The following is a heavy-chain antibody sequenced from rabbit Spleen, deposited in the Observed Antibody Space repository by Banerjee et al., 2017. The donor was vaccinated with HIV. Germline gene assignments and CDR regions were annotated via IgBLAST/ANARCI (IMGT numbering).Heavy chain of an antibody. CDR3: ARDGSGWGANFNL. J-gene: IGHJ4*01. D-gene: IGHD4-1*01. CDR1: GFSFSSSYY. CDR2: IDTNSGST. Sequence: QEQLVESGGGLVQPEGSLTLTCTASGFSFSSSYYMCWVRQAPGKGLEWIGCIDTNSGSTYYVSWAKGRFTVSKTSSTTVTLQMTSLTVADTATYFCARDGSGWGANFNLWGQGTLVTVS. V-gene: IGHV1S45*01.